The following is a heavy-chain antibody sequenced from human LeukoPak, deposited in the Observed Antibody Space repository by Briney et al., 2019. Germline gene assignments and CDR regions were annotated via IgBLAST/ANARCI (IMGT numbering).Heavy chain of an antibody. CDR2: INPSGGST. J-gene: IGHJ5*02. CDR1: EYTFTSYD. V-gene: IGHV1-46*01. CDR3: ARDNSVGDVAWWFDP. D-gene: IGHD1-26*01. Sequence: ASVKVSCKASEYTFTSYDINWVRQAPGQGLEWMGIINPSGGSTSYAQKFQGRVTMTRDMSTTTDYMELSSLRSEDTAVYYCARDNSVGDVAWWFDPWGQGTLVTVSS.